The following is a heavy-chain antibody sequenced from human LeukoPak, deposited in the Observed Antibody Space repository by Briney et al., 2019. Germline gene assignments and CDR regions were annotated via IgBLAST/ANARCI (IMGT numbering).Heavy chain of an antibody. J-gene: IGHJ1*01. D-gene: IGHD2-21*01. CDR3: ARAPSEIGGYCPEYFRH. CDR1: GFTFSSYW. Sequence: NPGGSLRLSCAASGFTFSSYWMHWVRQAPGKGLVWVSRIKSDGSTNYADSVKGRFTISRDNAKNTLSLQMNSLRAEDTGVYYCARAPSEIGGYCPEYFRHWGQGTLVTVSS. V-gene: IGHV3-74*01. CDR2: IKSDGST.